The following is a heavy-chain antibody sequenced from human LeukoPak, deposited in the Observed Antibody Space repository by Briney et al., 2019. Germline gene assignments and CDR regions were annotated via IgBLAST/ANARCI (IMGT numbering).Heavy chain of an antibody. Sequence: GGSLRLSCAASGFTFSAYNMNWVRQAPGKGLEWVSSISSSSTYIYYADSVKGRFTISRDNAKNSLYLQMSSLRAEDTAVYYCARAPYGSGSYSGSDYWGQGTLVTVSS. D-gene: IGHD3-10*01. V-gene: IGHV3-21*01. CDR1: GFTFSAYN. J-gene: IGHJ4*02. CDR3: ARAPYGSGSYSGSDY. CDR2: ISSSSTYI.